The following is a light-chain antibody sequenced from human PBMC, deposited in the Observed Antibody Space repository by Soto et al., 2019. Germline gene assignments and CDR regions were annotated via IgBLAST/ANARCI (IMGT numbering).Light chain of an antibody. Sequence: QSVLTQPPSASGTPGQWVTISCSGGSSDIGSNTVHWYQHLPGTAPKLLIYNGNQRPSGVPDRFSGSKSGTSASLAISALQPEDEADYYCAAWDDSLNAPVFGGGTKLTVL. CDR3: AAWDDSLNAPV. CDR2: NGN. V-gene: IGLV1-44*01. CDR1: SSDIGSNT. J-gene: IGLJ2*01.